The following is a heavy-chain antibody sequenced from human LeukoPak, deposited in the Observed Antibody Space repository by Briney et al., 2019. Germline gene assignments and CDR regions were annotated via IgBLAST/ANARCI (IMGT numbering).Heavy chain of an antibody. J-gene: IGHJ4*02. CDR1: GFPFYSYW. V-gene: IGHV3-7*03. CDR3: ARSVPYGTTWYGRSDC. CDR2: IRHDESTK. Sequence: PGGSLRLSCTASGFPFYSYWMTWVRQTPGKGLEWVANIRHDESTKYYVDSVKGRFTISRDNAMNSLYLQMDSLRVEDTAIYYCARSVPYGTTWYGRSDCWGQGTQVTVSS. D-gene: IGHD6-13*01.